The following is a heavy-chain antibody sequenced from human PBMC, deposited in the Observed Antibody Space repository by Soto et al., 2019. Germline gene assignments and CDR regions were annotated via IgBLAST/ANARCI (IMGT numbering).Heavy chain of an antibody. D-gene: IGHD5-12*01. CDR3: ASGLQLWLRRINNGYSG. CDR1: GGTFSTYA. V-gene: IGHV1-69*12. J-gene: IGHJ4*02. CDR2: IIPMFGTA. Sequence: QVQLVQSGAEVKKPESSVKVSCKAPGGTFSTYAISWVRQAPGQGLEWMGGIIPMFGTANYAQRFQDRVTITADGSTNTADMELSSLRSEDTAVYFCASGLQLWLRRINNGYSGWGQGTLVTVSS.